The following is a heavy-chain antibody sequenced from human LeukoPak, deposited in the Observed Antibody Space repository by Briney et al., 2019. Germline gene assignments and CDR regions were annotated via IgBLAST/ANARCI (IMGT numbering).Heavy chain of an antibody. CDR1: GGTFSSYA. V-gene: IGHV1-69*05. J-gene: IGHJ6*03. CDR3: ARSRQLGNYYYIDV. D-gene: IGHD6-6*01. CDR2: IIPIFGTA. Sequence: ASVKVSCKASGGTFSSYAISWVRQAPGQGLEWMGGIIPIFGTANYAQKFQGRVTITTDESTSTAYMELSSLRSEDTAVYYCARSRQLGNYYYIDVWGKGTTVTVSS.